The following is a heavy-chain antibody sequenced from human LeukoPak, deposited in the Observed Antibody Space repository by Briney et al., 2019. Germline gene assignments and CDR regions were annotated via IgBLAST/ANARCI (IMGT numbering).Heavy chain of an antibody. V-gene: IGHV3-64*01. Sequence: PGGSLRLSCAASGFTFSSYAMHWVRQAPGKGLEYVSAISSNGGSTYYANSVKGRFTISRDNSKNTLYLQMGSLRAEDMAVYYCARTQTDYYDSSGYYFWYYYYGMDVWGQGTTVAVSS. CDR3: ARTQTDYYDSSGYYFWYYYYGMDV. D-gene: IGHD3-22*01. CDR1: GFTFSSYA. CDR2: ISSNGGST. J-gene: IGHJ6*02.